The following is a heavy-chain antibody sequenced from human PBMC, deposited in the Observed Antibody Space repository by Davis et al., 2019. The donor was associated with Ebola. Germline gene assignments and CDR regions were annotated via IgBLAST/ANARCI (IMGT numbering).Heavy chain of an antibody. CDR3: ARQGIVGVTGDY. J-gene: IGHJ4*02. CDR1: GFTFSSYA. V-gene: IGHV3-30-3*01. CDR2: ISYDGSNK. Sequence: GESLKISCAASGFTFSSYAMHWVRQAPGKGLEWVAVISYDGSNKYYADSVKGRFTISRDNSKNTLYLQMNSLRAEDTAVYYCARQGIVGVTGDYWGQGTLVTVSS. D-gene: IGHD1-26*01.